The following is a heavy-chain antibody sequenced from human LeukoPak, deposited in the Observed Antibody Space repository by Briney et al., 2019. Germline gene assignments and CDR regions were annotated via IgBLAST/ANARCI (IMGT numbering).Heavy chain of an antibody. CDR2: IYSGGST. J-gene: IGHJ3*02. V-gene: IGHV3-66*02. CDR1: GFTVSSNY. Sequence: GGSLRLSCAASGFTVSSNYMSWVRQAPGKGLEWVSVIYSGGSTYYADSVKGRFTISRDNSKNTLYLQMNSLRAEDTAVYYCARDYYYDSSGGSGAFDNWGQGTMVTVSS. CDR3: ARDYYYDSSGGSGAFDN. D-gene: IGHD3-22*01.